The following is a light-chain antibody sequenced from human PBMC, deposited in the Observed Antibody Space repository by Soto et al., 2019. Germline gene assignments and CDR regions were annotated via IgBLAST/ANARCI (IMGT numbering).Light chain of an antibody. CDR3: QQANSFPHT. V-gene: IGKV1-12*01. Sequence: DIQMTQSPSSVSASVGDRVTITCRASQGISSWLAWCQQKPGKAPKLLIYAASSLQSGVPSRVSGSGSGTDFTLTISSLPPEDFATYYCQQANSFPHTFGQGTKLEIK. CDR1: QGISSW. J-gene: IGKJ2*01. CDR2: AAS.